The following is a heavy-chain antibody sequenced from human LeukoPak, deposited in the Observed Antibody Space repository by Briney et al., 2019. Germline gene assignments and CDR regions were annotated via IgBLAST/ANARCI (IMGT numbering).Heavy chain of an antibody. CDR2: IYYSGST. D-gene: IGHD3-22*01. V-gene: IGHV4-59*12. CDR3: ARHLKNSSGYPYYFDY. CDR1: GGSISSYY. J-gene: IGHJ4*02. Sequence: PSETLSLTCTVSGGSISSYYWSWIRQPPGKGLEWIGYIYYSGSTNYNPSLKSRVTISVDTSKNQFSLKLSSVTAADTAVYYCARHLKNSSGYPYYFDYWGQGTLVTVSS.